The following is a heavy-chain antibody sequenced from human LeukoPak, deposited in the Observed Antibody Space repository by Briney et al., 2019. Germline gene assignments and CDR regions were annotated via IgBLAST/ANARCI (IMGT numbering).Heavy chain of an antibody. V-gene: IGHV5-10-1*01. J-gene: IGHJ4*02. CDR1: GYSFTNYW. Sequence: GESLKISCKGSGYSFTNYWISWVRQMPRKGLEWMGRIDPSDSYTNYSPSFQGHVTISADKSISTAYLQWSSLKASDTAMYYCARSMFASGSYYSRDYWGQGTLVTVSS. D-gene: IGHD3-10*01. CDR3: ARSMFASGSYYSRDY. CDR2: IDPSDSYT.